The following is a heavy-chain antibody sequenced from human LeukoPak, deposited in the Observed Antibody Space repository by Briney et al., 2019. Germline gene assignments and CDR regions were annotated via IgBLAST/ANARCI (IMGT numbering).Heavy chain of an antibody. Sequence: GGSLRLSCAASGFTFSEAWMSWVRQGPGKGLEWVGRIKLETDDWTTDYGAPVKGRFTISRDDSKNTLFLQMNSLKTEDTAVYYCTRPSITMVRGVIITYLFDYWGQGTLVTVSS. CDR1: GFTFSEAW. V-gene: IGHV3-15*01. D-gene: IGHD3-10*01. CDR3: TRPSITMVRGVIITYLFDY. J-gene: IGHJ4*02. CDR2: IKLETDDWTT.